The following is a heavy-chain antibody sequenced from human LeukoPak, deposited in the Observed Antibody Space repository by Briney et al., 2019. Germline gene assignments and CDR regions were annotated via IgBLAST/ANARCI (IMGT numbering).Heavy chain of an antibody. CDR2: IRSDGRNE. V-gene: IGHV3-30*02. CDR3: ARLTGKHFDY. D-gene: IGHD1-14*01. Sequence: GGSLRLSCTASGFTISNYGMHWVRQAPGKGLEWVAFIRSDGRNEYYADCVKGRFTMSRDNSKGTLYLQMNSLRAEDTAVYYCARLTGKHFDYWGKGTLVTVSS. CDR1: GFTISNYG. J-gene: IGHJ4*02.